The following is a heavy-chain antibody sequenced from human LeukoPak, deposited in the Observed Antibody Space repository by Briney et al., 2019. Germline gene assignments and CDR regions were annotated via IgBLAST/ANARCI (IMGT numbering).Heavy chain of an antibody. D-gene: IGHD3-22*01. J-gene: IGHJ4*02. CDR1: GFTFDDYG. CDR3: AREYYDSSGYYYPFDY. V-gene: IGHV3-20*04. Sequence: GGSLRLSCAASGFTFDDYGMSWVRQAPGKGLEWVSGINWNGGSTGYADSVKGRFTISRDNAKNSLYLQMNSLRAEDTALYYRAREYYDSSGYYYPFDYWGQGTLVTVSS. CDR2: INWNGGST.